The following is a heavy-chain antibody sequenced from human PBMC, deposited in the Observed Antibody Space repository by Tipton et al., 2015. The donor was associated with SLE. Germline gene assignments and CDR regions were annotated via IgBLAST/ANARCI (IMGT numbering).Heavy chain of an antibody. V-gene: IGHV3-30*19. CDR2: IPHDERNK. Sequence: QLVQSGGGVVQPGGSLRLSCAASGFTFSIYAMHWVRQAPGKGLEWVALIPHDERNKYYADSVKGRFTISRDNAKNSLFLQMYSLRVEDTAIYYCARDGWNYLLGSGSGMDVWGQGTTVTVS. J-gene: IGHJ6*02. D-gene: IGHD1-7*01. CDR3: ARDGWNYLLGSGSGMDV. CDR1: GFTFSIYA.